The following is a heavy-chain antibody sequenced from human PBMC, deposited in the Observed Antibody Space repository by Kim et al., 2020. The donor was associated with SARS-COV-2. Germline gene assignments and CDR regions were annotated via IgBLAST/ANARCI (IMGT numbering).Heavy chain of an antibody. J-gene: IGHJ3*02. CDR3: ANGIVGATQRPPDAFDI. D-gene: IGHD1-26*01. V-gene: IGHV3-23*01. CDR2: ISGSGGST. Sequence: GGSLRLSCAASGFTFSSYAMSWVRQAPGKGLEWVSAISGSGGSTYYADSVKGRFTISRDNSKNTLYLQMNSLRAEDTAVYYCANGIVGATQRPPDAFDIWGQGTMVTVSS. CDR1: GFTFSSYA.